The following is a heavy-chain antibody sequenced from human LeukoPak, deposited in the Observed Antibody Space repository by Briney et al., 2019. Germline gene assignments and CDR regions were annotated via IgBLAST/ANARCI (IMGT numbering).Heavy chain of an antibody. V-gene: IGHV3-7*01. CDR2: IKQDGSEQ. J-gene: IGHJ4*02. D-gene: IGHD1-7*01. CDR1: GFTFSAYW. Sequence: GGSLRLSCTASGFTFSAYWMTGVRQAPGKALEWVANIKQDGSEQFYLESVKGRFTISRDSAETSLHLQMTSLRVEDTAIYYCASGTGWLIDYWGQGNLVTVSS. CDR3: ASGTGWLIDY.